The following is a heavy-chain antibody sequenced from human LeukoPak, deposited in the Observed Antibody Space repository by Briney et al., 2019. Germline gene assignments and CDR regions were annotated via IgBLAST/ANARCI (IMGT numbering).Heavy chain of an antibody. V-gene: IGHV1-18*01. Sequence: ASVMVSCKASGYTFTSYGISWVRQAPGQGLEWMGWISAYNGNTNYAQKLQGRVTMTTDTSTSTAYMELRSRRSDDTAVYYCARDSWVTAIPSGCDYWGQGTLVTVSS. CDR1: GYTFTSYG. D-gene: IGHD2-21*02. CDR3: ARDSWVTAIPSGCDY. J-gene: IGHJ4*02. CDR2: ISAYNGNT.